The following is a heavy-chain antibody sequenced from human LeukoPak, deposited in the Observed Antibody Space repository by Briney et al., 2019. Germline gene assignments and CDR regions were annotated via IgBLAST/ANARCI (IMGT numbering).Heavy chain of an antibody. CDR1: GFTFGDYV. CDR3: ARDHYGYYGSGSYRRFDY. CDR2: ISSGSSYT. J-gene: IGHJ4*02. V-gene: IGHV3-11*06. Sequence: PGRSLRLSCRSSGFTFGDYVMTWVRQAPGKGLEWVSYISSGSSYTNYADSVKGRFTISRNNAKNSLYLQMNSLRAEDTAVYYCARDHYGYYGSGSYRRFDYWGQGTLVTVSS. D-gene: IGHD3-10*01.